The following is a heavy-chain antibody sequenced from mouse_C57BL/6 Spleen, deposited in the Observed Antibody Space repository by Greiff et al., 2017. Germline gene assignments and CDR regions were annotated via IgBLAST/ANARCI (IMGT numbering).Heavy chain of an antibody. J-gene: IGHJ2*01. CDR3: ARSGIYDGYFDY. D-gene: IGHD2-3*01. CDR1: GYAFTNYL. CDR2: INPGSGVT. Sequence: QVQLKESGAELVRPGTSVKVSCKASGYAFTNYLIEWVKQRPGQGLEWIGVINPGSGVTNYNEKFKGKATLTADKSSSTAYMQLSSLTSEDSAVYFCARSGIYDGYFDYWGQGTTLTVSS. V-gene: IGHV1-54*01.